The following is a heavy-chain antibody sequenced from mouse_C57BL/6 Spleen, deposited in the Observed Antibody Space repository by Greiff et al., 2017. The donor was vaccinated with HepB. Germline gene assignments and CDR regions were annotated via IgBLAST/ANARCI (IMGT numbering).Heavy chain of an antibody. J-gene: IGHJ4*01. CDR3: ASYGYDDAMDY. CDR2: ISNGGGST. CDR1: GFTFSDYY. D-gene: IGHD2-2*01. V-gene: IGHV5-12*01. Sequence: EVQRVESGGGLVQPGGSLKLSCAASGFTFSDYYMYWVRQTPEKRLEWVAYISNGGGSTYYPDTVKGRFTISRDNAKNTLYLQMSRLKSEDTAMYYCASYGYDDAMDYWGQGTSVTVSS.